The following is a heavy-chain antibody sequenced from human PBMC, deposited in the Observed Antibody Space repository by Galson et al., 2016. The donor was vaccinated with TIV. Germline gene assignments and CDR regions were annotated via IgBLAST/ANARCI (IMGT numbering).Heavy chain of an antibody. CDR1: GFTFSGYS. Sequence: SLRLSCAASGFTFSGYSMDWVRQAPGKGLEWLSYISSGRSSTIHYADSVKRRFTISRDNARNSLHLQMTSLRAEDTAVYYCARDRSGYTYGYDSAYCDLWGRGTLVIVSS. D-gene: IGHD5-18*01. V-gene: IGHV3-48*01. CDR2: ISSGRSSTI. J-gene: IGHJ2*01. CDR3: ARDRSGYTYGYDSAYCDL.